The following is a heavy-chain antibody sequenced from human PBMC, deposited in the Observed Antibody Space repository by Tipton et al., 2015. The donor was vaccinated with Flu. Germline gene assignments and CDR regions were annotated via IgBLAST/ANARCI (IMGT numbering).Heavy chain of an antibody. D-gene: IGHD2-21*02. CDR2: ISWNSGSI. Sequence: SLRLSCAASGFTFDDYAMHWVRQAPGKGLEWVSGISWNSGSIGYADSVKGRFTISRDNAKNSLYLQMNSLRAEDTALHYCAKGGVVTVKEFDYWGQGTLVTVSS. CDR3: AKGGVVTVKEFDY. J-gene: IGHJ4*02. CDR1: GFTFDDYA. V-gene: IGHV3-9*01.